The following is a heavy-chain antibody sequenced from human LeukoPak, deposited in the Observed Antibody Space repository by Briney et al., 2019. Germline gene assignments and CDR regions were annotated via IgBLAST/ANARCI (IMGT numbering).Heavy chain of an antibody. D-gene: IGHD5-24*01. J-gene: IGHJ4*02. CDR2: IYYSGST. CDR3: AGLTRWLQPFDY. V-gene: IGHV4-59*08. Sequence: SETLSLTCTVSGGSINSYYWSWIRQPPGKGLEWIGYIYYSGSTNYNPSLKSRVTISVDTSKNQFSLKLSSVTAADTAVYYCAGLTRWLQPFDYWGQGTLVTVSS. CDR1: GGSINSYY.